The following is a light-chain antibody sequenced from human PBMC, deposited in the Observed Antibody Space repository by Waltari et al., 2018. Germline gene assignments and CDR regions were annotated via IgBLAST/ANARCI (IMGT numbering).Light chain of an antibody. Sequence: QSVVTQPPSASGNPGQRVTMSCSGGRSNIATNYVVWYQHLPATAPRLLVYWNDARPSGVPDRFSGSKSGTSASLAISGLRSEDEADYYCATWDDNLSAWVFGGGTKLTVL. V-gene: IGLV1-47*01. CDR2: WND. CDR3: ATWDDNLSAWV. J-gene: IGLJ3*02. CDR1: RSNIATNY.